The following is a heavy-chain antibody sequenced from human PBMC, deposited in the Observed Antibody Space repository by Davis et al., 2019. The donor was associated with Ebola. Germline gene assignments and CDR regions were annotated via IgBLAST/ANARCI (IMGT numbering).Heavy chain of an antibody. CDR2: ITTNGWST. V-gene: IGHV3-48*01. J-gene: IGHJ4*02. CDR1: GFAFSNYN. Sequence: GESLKISCTASGFAFSNYNMNWVRQAPGKGLGWVSYITTNGWSTYYADSVKGRFIISRDNAKNSLFLQMHSLRGDDTAVYLCARETPISSRSDWWGQGTLVTVSS. D-gene: IGHD2-2*01. CDR3: ARETPISSRSDW.